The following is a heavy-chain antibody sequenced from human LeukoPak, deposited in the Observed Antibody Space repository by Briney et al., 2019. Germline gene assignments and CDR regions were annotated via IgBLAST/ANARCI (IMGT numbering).Heavy chain of an antibody. V-gene: IGHV3-33*01. CDR2: IWYDGSNK. D-gene: IGHD6-13*01. Sequence: PGGSLRLSCAASGFTFSSYGMHWVRQAPGKGLEWVAVIWYDGSNKYYADSVKGRLTISRGNSKNSLYLQMNSLRAEDTAVYYCVEGSRCSRHWGQGTLVTVSS. CDR3: VEGSRCSRH. J-gene: IGHJ4*02. CDR1: GFTFSSYG.